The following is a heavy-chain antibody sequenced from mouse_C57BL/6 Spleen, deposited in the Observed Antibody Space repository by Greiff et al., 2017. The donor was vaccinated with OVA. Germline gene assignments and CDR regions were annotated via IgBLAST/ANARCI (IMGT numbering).Heavy chain of an antibody. D-gene: IGHD1-1*01. V-gene: IGHV1-42*01. CDR1: GYSFTGYY. CDR2: INPSTGGT. CDR3: AREVSYYGSSYSYWYFDV. J-gene: IGHJ1*03. Sequence: EVQLQQSGPELVKPGASVKISCKASGYSFTGYYMNWVKQSPEKSLEWIGEINPSTGGTTYNQKFKDKATFTVDQSSSTAYMQLKSLTSEDSAVYYGAREVSYYGSSYSYWYFDVWGTGTTVTVSS.